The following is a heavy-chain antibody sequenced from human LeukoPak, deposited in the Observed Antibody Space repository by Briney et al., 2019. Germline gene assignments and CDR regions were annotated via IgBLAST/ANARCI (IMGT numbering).Heavy chain of an antibody. CDR2: IKQDGSEK. CDR3: VRDRGYYYDSSGYYYYY. J-gene: IGHJ4*02. Sequence: GGSLRLSCAASGLTFSSYWMSWVRQAPGKGLEWVANIKQDGSEKYYVDSVKGRFTISRDNAKNSLYLQMNSLRAEDSAVYYCVRDRGYYYDSSGYYYYYWGQGTLVTVSS. D-gene: IGHD3-22*01. CDR1: GLTFSSYW. V-gene: IGHV3-7*01.